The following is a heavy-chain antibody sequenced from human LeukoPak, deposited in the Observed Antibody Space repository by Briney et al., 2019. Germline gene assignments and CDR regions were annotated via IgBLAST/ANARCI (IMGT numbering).Heavy chain of an antibody. CDR1: GFTFDDYT. Sequence: GGSLRLSCAASGFTFDDYTMHWVRQAPGKGLEWVSLISWDGGSTYYADSVKGRFTISRDNSKNSLYLRMNSLRTEDTALYYCAKDIAAAGKSLYYYYYMDVWGKGTTVTVSS. D-gene: IGHD6-13*01. CDR2: ISWDGGST. V-gene: IGHV3-43*01. CDR3: AKDIAAAGKSLYYYYYMDV. J-gene: IGHJ6*03.